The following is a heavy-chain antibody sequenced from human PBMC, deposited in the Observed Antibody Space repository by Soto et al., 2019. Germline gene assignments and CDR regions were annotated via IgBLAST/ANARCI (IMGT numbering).Heavy chain of an antibody. CDR2: ISHSGST. V-gene: IGHV4-61*01. J-gene: IGHJ5*02. CDR3: AREGGVLRLSNWLDP. Sequence: QLQLQESGPGLVKPSETLSLTCTVSGDSVSSDSYYWSWIRQPPGKRLEWIGYISHSGSTSYNPSLQSRLSMSIDTSKNQFLLELSSVTAADTAIYYCAREGGVLRLSNWLDPWGQGTLVTVSA. CDR1: GDSVSSDSYY. D-gene: IGHD3-3*01.